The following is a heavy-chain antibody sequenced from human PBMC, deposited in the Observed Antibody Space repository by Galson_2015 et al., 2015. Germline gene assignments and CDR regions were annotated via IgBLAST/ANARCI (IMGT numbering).Heavy chain of an antibody. CDR1: GLAPSSYW. J-gene: IGHJ6*02. D-gene: IGHD3/OR15-3a*01. V-gene: IGHV3-74*03. CDR2: VNSERSTA. CDR3: TRGGPDFWSGYRYGLDV. Sequence: SLRLPGAACGLAPSSYWMHWARQAPGKGLVGVSRVNSERSTATYADSVKGRFTESRDNAMSTQLRHMNSLRVEYTATYYCTRGGPDFWSGYRYGLDVCGQGTTVTV.